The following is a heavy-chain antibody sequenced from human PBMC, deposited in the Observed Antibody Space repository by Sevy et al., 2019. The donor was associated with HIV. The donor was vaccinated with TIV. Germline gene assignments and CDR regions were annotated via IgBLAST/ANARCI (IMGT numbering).Heavy chain of an antibody. CDR3: ASPLHYYDSPSAY. D-gene: IGHD3-22*01. Sequence: GGSLRLSCAASGFTFSYYNMNWDRQAPGKGLEWVSSISSGSSYVYHADSVKGRFTISRDNAKNSLYLQMNSLRTEDTAVYYCASPLHYYDSPSAYWGQGTQVTVSS. CDR1: GFTFSYYN. V-gene: IGHV3-21*01. J-gene: IGHJ4*02. CDR2: ISSGSSYV.